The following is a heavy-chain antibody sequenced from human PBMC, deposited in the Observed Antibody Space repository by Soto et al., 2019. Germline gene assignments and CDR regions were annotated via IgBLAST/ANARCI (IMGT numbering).Heavy chain of an antibody. CDR2: ILWNSGVV. CDR1: GFTFDDYA. D-gene: IGHD3-10*01. J-gene: IGHJ4*02. CDR3: AKSFGSGSYYTYYFDY. Sequence: EVQLVESGGGLVQPGRSLRLSCAASGFTFDDYAMHWVRQAPGKGLEWVSGILWNSGVVAYADSVKGRFTISRDNAKTSLYLQMNSLRAEDTALYYCAKSFGSGSYYTYYFDYWGQGTLVTVSS. V-gene: IGHV3-9*01.